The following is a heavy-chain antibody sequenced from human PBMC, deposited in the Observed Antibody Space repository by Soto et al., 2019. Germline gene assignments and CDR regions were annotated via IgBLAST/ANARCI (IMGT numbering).Heavy chain of an antibody. CDR2: TTGSSSYI. CDR3: AKGTIFGVVTDNWFDP. CDR1: GFTFSNYT. D-gene: IGHD3-3*01. J-gene: IGHJ5*02. V-gene: IGHV3-21*01. Sequence: GGSLRLSCAASGFTFSNYTMNWVRQAPGKGLEWVSSTTGSSSYIKYADSVKGRFTISRDNAKNSLYLQMNSLRAEDTAVYYCAKGTIFGVVTDNWFDPWGQGTLVTVSS.